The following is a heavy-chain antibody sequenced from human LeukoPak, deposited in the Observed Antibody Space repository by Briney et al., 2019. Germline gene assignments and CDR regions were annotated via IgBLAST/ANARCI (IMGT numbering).Heavy chain of an antibody. V-gene: IGHV3-21*01. J-gene: IGHJ4*02. D-gene: IGHD5-24*01. CDR2: ISSSSSYI. Sequence: PGGSLRLSCAASGFTFSSYSMNWVRQAPGKGLEWVSSISSSSSYIYYADSVKGRFTISRDNAKNSLYLQMNSLRAEDTAVYYGAGFSRDGYKLSSFDYWGKGTLVTVSS. CDR3: AGFSRDGYKLSSFDY. CDR1: GFTFSSYS.